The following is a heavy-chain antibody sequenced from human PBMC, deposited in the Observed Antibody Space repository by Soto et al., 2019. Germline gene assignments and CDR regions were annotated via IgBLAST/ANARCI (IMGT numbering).Heavy chain of an antibody. CDR3: ARGALDYDSSGYYLGLDWYFDL. D-gene: IGHD3-22*01. J-gene: IGHJ2*01. V-gene: IGHV4-31*03. CDR2: IYYSGST. Sequence: TSETLSLTCTVSGGSISSGCYYWACIEQHPGHGLELIGYIYYSGSTYYNPSLKSRVTISVDTSKNQFSLKLSSVTAADTAVYYCARGALDYDSSGYYLGLDWYFDLWGRGTLVTVSS. CDR1: GGSISSGCYY.